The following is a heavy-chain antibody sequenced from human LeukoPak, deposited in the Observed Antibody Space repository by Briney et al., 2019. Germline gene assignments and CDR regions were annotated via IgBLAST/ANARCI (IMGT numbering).Heavy chain of an antibody. CDR1: GGSISSYY. V-gene: IGHV4-59*01. D-gene: IGHD3-10*01. J-gene: IGHJ5*02. CDR3: ARDLVRGDNNWFDP. Sequence: SETLSLTCTVSGGSISSYYWSWIRQPPGKGLEWIGYIYYSGSTNYNPSLKSRVTISVDTSKNQFSLKLSSVTAADTAVYYCARDLVRGDNNWFDPWGQGTLVTVSS. CDR2: IYYSGST.